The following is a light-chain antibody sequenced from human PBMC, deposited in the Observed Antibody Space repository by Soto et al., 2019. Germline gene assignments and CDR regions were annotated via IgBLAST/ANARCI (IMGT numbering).Light chain of an antibody. CDR1: QSLLDSNGYNY. CDR3: MQSLETSYT. CDR2: MRS. J-gene: IGKJ2*01. Sequence: DIVLTQSPLSLPVTPGEAASISCRSSQSLLDSNGYNYLGWYVQKPGQSPQLLIYMRSNRSSGVPDRFSGSGSGTDFTLKISRVEAEDVGVYYCMQSLETSYTFGQGTKLEIK. V-gene: IGKV2-28*01.